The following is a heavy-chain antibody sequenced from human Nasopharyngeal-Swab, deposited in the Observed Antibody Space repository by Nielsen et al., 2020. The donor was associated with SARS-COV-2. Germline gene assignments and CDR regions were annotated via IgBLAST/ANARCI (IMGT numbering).Heavy chain of an antibody. J-gene: IGHJ4*02. V-gene: IGHV3-48*01. CDR3: ARGFGGSYWGYDY. D-gene: IGHD1-26*01. Sequence: WIRQPPGKGLEWISYISSSSVTIFYADSVRGRFTISRDNSKNTLYLQMNSLRAEDTAVYYCARGFGGSYWGYDYWGQGTLVTVSS. CDR2: ISSSSVTI.